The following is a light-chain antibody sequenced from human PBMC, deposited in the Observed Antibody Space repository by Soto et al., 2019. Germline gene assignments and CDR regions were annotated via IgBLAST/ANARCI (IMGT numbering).Light chain of an antibody. CDR2: ATS. CDR1: QSISRSD. CDR3: QQYGSSPT. J-gene: IGKJ4*01. V-gene: IGKV3-20*01. Sequence: EIVLTQSPGTVSLSPGESATLSCRASQSISRSDLAWYQHRPGQSPRRLIYATSSRATGIPDMFTGGGAGTGFTLTISRLEPEDSAVYSCQQYGSSPTFGGGTNVEIK.